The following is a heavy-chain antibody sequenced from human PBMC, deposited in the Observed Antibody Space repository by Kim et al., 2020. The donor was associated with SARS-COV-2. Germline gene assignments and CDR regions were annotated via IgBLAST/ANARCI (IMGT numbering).Heavy chain of an antibody. V-gene: IGHV1-24*01. CDR2: FDPEDGET. D-gene: IGHD6-19*01. Sequence: ASVKVSCKVSGYTLTELSMHWVRQATGKGLEWMGGFDPEDGETIYAQKFQGRVTMTEDTSTDTAYMELSSLRSEDTAVYYCATGVAVAGRSSDYYYYYGMDVWGQGTTVTVSS. J-gene: IGHJ6*02. CDR3: ATGVAVAGRSSDYYYYYGMDV. CDR1: GYTLTELS.